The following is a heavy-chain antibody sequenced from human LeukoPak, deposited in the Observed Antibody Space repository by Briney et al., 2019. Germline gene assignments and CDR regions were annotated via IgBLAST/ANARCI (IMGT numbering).Heavy chain of an antibody. J-gene: IGHJ4*02. Sequence: SETLCLTCTVSGGSISSGDYYWSWIRQPPGKGLEWIGYIYYSGSTYYNPSLKSRVTISVDTSKNQFSLKLSSVTAADTAVYYCARTPLFDIVVVPAAIFDYWGQGTLVTVSS. CDR2: IYYSGST. CDR1: GGSISSGDYY. V-gene: IGHV4-30-4*01. CDR3: ARTPLFDIVVVPAAIFDY. D-gene: IGHD2-2*01.